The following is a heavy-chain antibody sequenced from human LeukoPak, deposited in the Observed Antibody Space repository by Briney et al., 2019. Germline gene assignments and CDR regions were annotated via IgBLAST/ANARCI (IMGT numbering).Heavy chain of an antibody. Sequence: PSQTLSLTCTVSGGSISSGGYYWSWIRQHPGKGLEWIGYIYYSGSTYYNPSLKSRVTISVDTSKNQFSLKLSSVTAADTAVYCCARCLRYCSSTSCYIDYYYYMDVWGKGTTVTVSS. CDR2: IYYSGST. V-gene: IGHV4-31*03. J-gene: IGHJ6*03. CDR1: GGSISSGGYY. CDR3: ARCLRYCSSTSCYIDYYYYMDV. D-gene: IGHD2-2*02.